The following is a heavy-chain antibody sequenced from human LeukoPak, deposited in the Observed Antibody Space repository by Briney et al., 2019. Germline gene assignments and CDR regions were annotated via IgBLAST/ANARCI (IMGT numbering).Heavy chain of an antibody. CDR3: ARAVNERNTLLWFGEGSYNWFDP. CDR1: GGSISSGGYS. D-gene: IGHD3-10*01. V-gene: IGHV4-30-4*07. J-gene: IGHJ5*02. Sequence: SETLSLTCAVSGGSISSGGYSWSWIRQPPGKGLEWIGYIYYSGSTYYNPSLKSRVTISVDTSKNQFSLKLSSVTAADTAVYYCARAVNERNTLLWFGEGSYNWFDPWGQGTLVTVSS. CDR2: IYYSGST.